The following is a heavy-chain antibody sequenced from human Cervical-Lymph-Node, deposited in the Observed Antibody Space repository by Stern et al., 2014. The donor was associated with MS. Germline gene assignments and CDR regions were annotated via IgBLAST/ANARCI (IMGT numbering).Heavy chain of an antibody. J-gene: IGHJ4*02. CDR2: IFYSGTT. CDR1: GGSITSGGYN. Sequence: VQLVESGPGLVKPSQTLSLTCSVSGGSITSGGYNWSWIRQPPGKGLEWIGYIFYSGTTYYNPSLKSRLSMSVDTSKNQFSLKLTSVTDADTAVYFCAREGITATTGLDYWGQGTLGTVSS. CDR3: AREGITATTGLDY. V-gene: IGHV4-31*03. D-gene: IGHD1/OR15-1a*01.